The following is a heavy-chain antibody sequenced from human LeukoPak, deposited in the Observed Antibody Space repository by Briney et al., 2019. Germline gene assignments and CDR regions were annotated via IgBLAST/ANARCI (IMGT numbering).Heavy chain of an antibody. CDR1: GFTFSSCS. D-gene: IGHD2-15*01. V-gene: IGHV3-30*03. CDR2: ISYDGSNK. Sequence: GGSLRLSCAASGFTFSSCSMNWVRQAPGRGLEWVAVISYDGSNKYYADSVKGRFTISRDNSKTTLYLQMNSLRAEDTAVYYCARQSCRGGSCFIDYWGQGTLVTVSS. CDR3: ARQSCRGGSCFIDY. J-gene: IGHJ4*02.